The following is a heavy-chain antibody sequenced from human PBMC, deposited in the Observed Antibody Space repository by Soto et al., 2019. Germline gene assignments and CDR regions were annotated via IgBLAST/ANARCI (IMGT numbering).Heavy chain of an antibody. CDR3: ARRPYYYDSSGYLYAFDI. Sequence: PSETLSLTCTVSGGSISSYYWSWIRQPPGKGLEWIGYIYYSGSTNYNPSLKSRVTISVGTSKNQFSLKLSSVTAADTAVYYCARRPYYYDSSGYLYAFDIWGQGTMVS. CDR2: IYYSGST. D-gene: IGHD3-22*01. V-gene: IGHV4-59*08. CDR1: GGSISSYY. J-gene: IGHJ3*02.